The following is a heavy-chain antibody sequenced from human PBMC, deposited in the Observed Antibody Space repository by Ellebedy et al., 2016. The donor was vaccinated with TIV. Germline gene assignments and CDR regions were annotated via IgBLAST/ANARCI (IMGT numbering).Heavy chain of an antibody. CDR2: IYTSGST. CDR1: GGSISSYY. J-gene: IGHJ6*02. D-gene: IGHD4-23*01. Sequence: MPSETLSLTCTVSGGSISSYYWSWIRQPPGKGLEWIGRIYTSGSTNYNPSLKSRVTMSVDTSKNQFSLKLSSVTAADTAVYYCARDRGPYDYGGKGYYYGMDVWGQGTTVTVSS. V-gene: IGHV4-4*07. CDR3: ARDRGPYDYGGKGYYYGMDV.